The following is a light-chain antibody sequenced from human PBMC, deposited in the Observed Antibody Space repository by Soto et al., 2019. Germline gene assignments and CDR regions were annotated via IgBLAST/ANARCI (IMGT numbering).Light chain of an antibody. CDR3: CSYAGDSAWV. CDR1: SSDVGSYNF. Sequence: QSALTQPASVSGSPGQSITISCTGTSSDVGSYNFVSWYQQHPGKAPKLMIYEGSKRPSGVSNRFSGSKSGNTASLTISGLQAEDEADYYCCSYAGDSAWVFGGGTKVTV. J-gene: IGLJ3*02. CDR2: EGS. V-gene: IGLV2-23*01.